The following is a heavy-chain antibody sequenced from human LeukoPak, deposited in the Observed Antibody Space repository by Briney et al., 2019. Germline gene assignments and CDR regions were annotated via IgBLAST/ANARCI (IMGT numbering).Heavy chain of an antibody. D-gene: IGHD6-13*01. CDR2: IYYSGST. Sequence: SQTLSLTCTVSGGSISSGDYYWSWIRQPPGKGLEWIGYIYYSGSTYYNTSLKSRVTISVDTSKNQFSLKLSSVTAADTAVYYCARETTSYSSSWYGVGDAFDIWGQGTMVTVSS. V-gene: IGHV4-30-4*01. CDR1: GGSISSGDYY. J-gene: IGHJ3*02. CDR3: ARETTSYSSSWYGVGDAFDI.